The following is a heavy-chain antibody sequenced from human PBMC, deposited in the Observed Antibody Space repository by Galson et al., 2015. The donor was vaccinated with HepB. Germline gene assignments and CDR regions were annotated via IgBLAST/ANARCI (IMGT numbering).Heavy chain of an antibody. D-gene: IGHD3-22*01. V-gene: IGHV3-21*01. CDR3: ARGGYYDSSGYYPVDFDY. CDR2: ISSSSSYI. Sequence: SLRLSCAASGFTFSSYSMNWVRQAPGKGLEWVPSISSSSSYIYYADSVKGRFTISRDNAKNSLYLQMNSLRAEDTAVYYCARGGYYDSSGYYPVDFDYWGQGTLVTVSS. J-gene: IGHJ4*02. CDR1: GFTFSSYS.